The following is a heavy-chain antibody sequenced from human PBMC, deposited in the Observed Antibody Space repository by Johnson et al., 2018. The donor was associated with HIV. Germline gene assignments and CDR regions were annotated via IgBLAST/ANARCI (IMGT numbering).Heavy chain of an antibody. Sequence: QVQLVESGGGVVQPGRSLRLSCAASGFTFSSYAMHWVRQAPGKGLEWVAVISYDGSNKYYADSVKGRFTISRDNSKNTLYLQMNSLRVEDTAVYYCARVFYGSGLDDAFDIWGQGTMVTVSS. J-gene: IGHJ3*02. D-gene: IGHD3-10*01. CDR1: GFTFSSYA. CDR2: ISYDGSNK. V-gene: IGHV3-30-3*01. CDR3: ARVFYGSGLDDAFDI.